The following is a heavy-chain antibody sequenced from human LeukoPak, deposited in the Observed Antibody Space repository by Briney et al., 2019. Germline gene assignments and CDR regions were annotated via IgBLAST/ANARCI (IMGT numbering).Heavy chain of an antibody. D-gene: IGHD3-10*01. J-gene: IGHJ4*02. CDR1: GGSISSSNW. CDR2: IYYSGST. V-gene: IGHV4-4*02. Sequence: KPSGTLSLTCAVSGGSISSSNWWSWVRQPPGKDLEWIGTIYYSGSTYYNPSLKSRITISVDTSRNQFSLKLSSVTAADTAVYYCARQIASMVRGITLQYFDYWGQGTLVTVSS. CDR3: ARQIASMVRGITLQYFDY.